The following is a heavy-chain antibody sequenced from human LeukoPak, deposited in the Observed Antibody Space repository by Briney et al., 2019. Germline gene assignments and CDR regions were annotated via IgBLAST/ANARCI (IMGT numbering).Heavy chain of an antibody. Sequence: PGGSLRLSCAASGFTFSSYSMNWVRQAPGKGLEWVSSISSSSSYIYYADSVKGRFTISRDNAKNSLYLQMNSLRAEDTAVYYCARDPTVTTKSYYYGMDVWGQGTTVTVSS. CDR1: GFTFSSYS. J-gene: IGHJ6*02. CDR3: ARDPTVTTKSYYYGMDV. V-gene: IGHV3-21*01. D-gene: IGHD4-4*01. CDR2: ISSSSSYI.